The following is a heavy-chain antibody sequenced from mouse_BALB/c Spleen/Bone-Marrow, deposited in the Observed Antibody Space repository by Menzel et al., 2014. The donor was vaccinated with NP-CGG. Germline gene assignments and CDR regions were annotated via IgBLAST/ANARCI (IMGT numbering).Heavy chain of an antibody. CDR2: IDPANGNT. V-gene: IGHV14-3*02. Sequence: EVQLQQPGAELVKPGAPVKLSCTASGFNIKDTYMHWVKQRPEQGLEWIGRIDPANGNTKYDPKFQGKATITADTSSNTAYLQLSSLTSEDTAVYCCASLDLFASWGQGTLVTVSA. J-gene: IGHJ3*01. CDR3: ASLDLFAS. CDR1: GFNIKDTY.